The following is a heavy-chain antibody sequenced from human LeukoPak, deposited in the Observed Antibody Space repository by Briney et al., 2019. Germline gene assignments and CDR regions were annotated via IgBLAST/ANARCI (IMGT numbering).Heavy chain of an antibody. CDR1: GGSVSSGSYY. CDR3: ATVRKGYYYGMDV. D-gene: IGHD3-16*01. V-gene: IGHV4-61*01. Sequence: SETLSLTCTVSGGSVSSGSYYWSWIRQPPGKGLEWIGYIYYSGNTNYNPSLKSRVTISVDTSKNQFSLKLSSVTAADTAVYYCATVRKGYYYGMDVWGQGTTVTVSS. CDR2: IYYSGNT. J-gene: IGHJ6*02.